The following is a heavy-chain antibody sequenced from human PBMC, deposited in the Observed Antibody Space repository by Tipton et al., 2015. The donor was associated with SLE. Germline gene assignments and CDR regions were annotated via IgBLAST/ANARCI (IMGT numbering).Heavy chain of an antibody. CDR1: GYTFTSYG. Sequence: QLVQSGAEVKKPGASAKVSCKAFGYTFTSYGLIWVRQAPGQGLEWLGWISAYNGNTNYAQRLQGRVTMTTDTSTSTAYMELRSLRSDDTAVYYCARTSAFRNWFDPWGQGTLVTVSS. CDR3: ARTSAFRNWFDP. V-gene: IGHV1-18*04. J-gene: IGHJ5*02. CDR2: ISAYNGNT. D-gene: IGHD2/OR15-2a*01.